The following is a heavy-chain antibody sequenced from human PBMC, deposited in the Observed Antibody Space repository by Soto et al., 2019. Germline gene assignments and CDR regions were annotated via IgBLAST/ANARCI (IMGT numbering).Heavy chain of an antibody. D-gene: IGHD3-16*01. CDR3: GSSFAAGWVYYYYGMDV. CDR1: GYTFTSYC. Sequence: AEGHVWCEGSGYTFTSYCIRWVRQAPGQGLEWMGWISAYNGNTNYAQELQGRGIITTDTSTSTAYMELRSLRSDDTAVYYCGSSFAAGWVYYYYGMDVWGQGTTVTVSS. V-gene: IGHV1-18*04. J-gene: IGHJ6*02. CDR2: ISAYNGNT.